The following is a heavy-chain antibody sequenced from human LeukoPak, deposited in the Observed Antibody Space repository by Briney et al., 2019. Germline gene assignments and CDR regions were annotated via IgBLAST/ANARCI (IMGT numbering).Heavy chain of an antibody. CDR3: ASTGYSGYVGWFDP. Sequence: SQTLSLTCTVSGGSISSGSYYWSWIRQPAGKGLEWIGRIYTSGSTNYNPSLKSRVTISVDTSKNQFSLKLSSVTAADTAVYYCASTGYSGYVGWFDPWGQGTLVTVSS. CDR2: IYTSGST. D-gene: IGHD5-12*01. CDR1: GGSISSGSYY. J-gene: IGHJ5*02. V-gene: IGHV4-61*02.